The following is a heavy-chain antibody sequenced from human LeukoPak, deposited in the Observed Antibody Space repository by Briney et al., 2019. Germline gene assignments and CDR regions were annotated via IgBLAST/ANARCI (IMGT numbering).Heavy chain of an antibody. CDR3: ARDRDRCGGTDY. V-gene: IGHV4-31*01. Sequence: SQTLSLTCTVSGGSISSGTYHWSWIRQYPGKGLEWIGHISYSGTTYYNPSLKSQVTISLDTSRNQFSLKVNSVTAADTAVYYCARDRDRCGGTDYWGQGTLVTVSS. D-gene: IGHD2-21*01. CDR2: ISYSGTT. CDR1: GGSISSGTYH. J-gene: IGHJ4*02.